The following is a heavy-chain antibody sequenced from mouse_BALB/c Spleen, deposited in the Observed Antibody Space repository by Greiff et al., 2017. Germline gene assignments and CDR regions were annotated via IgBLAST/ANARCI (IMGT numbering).Heavy chain of an antibody. D-gene: IGHD3-3*01. CDR2: IWSGGST. Sequence: VQRVESGPGLVQPSQSLSITCTVSGFSLTSYGVHWVRQSPGKGLEWLGVIWSGGSTDYNAAFISRLSISKDNSKSQVFFKMNSLQANDTAIYYCARKEGRGSYYAMDYWGQGTSVTVSS. CDR3: ARKEGRGSYYAMDY. V-gene: IGHV2-2*02. CDR1: GFSLTSYG. J-gene: IGHJ4*01.